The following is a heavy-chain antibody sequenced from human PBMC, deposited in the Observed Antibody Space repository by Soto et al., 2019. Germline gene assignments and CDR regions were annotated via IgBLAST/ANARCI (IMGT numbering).Heavy chain of an antibody. J-gene: IGHJ5*02. CDR2: IYWDDNK. Sequence: QITLKESGPTLVKPTQTLTLTCTFSGFSLSTSGVGVRWIRQPPGKALEWLALIYWDDNKRYSPSLKSRLTITKDTSKNQVVLTMSNMDHVDTATYYCAHRGIVVVTATPVFDPWGQGILVTVSS. V-gene: IGHV2-5*02. CDR1: GFSLSTSGVG. CDR3: AHRGIVVVTATPVFDP. D-gene: IGHD2-21*02.